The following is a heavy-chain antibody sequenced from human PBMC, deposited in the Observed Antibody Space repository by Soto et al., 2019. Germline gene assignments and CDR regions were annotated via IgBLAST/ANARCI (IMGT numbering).Heavy chain of an antibody. J-gene: IGHJ4*02. CDR2: ISPHNGNT. V-gene: IGHV1-18*01. CDR1: GYAFTTYG. Sequence: QVHLVQSGAEVKKPGASVKVSCKGSGYAFTTYGITWVRQAPGQGLEWMGWISPHNGNTNYAQKLQGRVTVTRDTSTRTAYMELRSLRSDDTAVYYCARGRYGDYWGQGALVTVSS. CDR3: ARGRYGDY. D-gene: IGHD1-1*01.